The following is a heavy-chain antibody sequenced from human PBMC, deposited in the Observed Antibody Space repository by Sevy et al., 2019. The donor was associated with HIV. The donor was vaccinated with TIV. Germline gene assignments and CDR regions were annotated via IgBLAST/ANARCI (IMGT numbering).Heavy chain of an antibody. J-gene: IGHJ6*02. CDR2: INPNRGGT. V-gene: IGHV1-2*02. CDR1: GYTFTGYY. Sequence: ASVKVSCKASGYTFTGYYMHWVRQAPGQGLEWMGWINPNRGGTNYAQKFQGRVTMTRDTSISTAYMGLSRLRSDDTSGYYCARSYGDYGYYYYGMDVWGQGTTVTVSS. CDR3: ARSYGDYGYYYYGMDV. D-gene: IGHD4-17*01.